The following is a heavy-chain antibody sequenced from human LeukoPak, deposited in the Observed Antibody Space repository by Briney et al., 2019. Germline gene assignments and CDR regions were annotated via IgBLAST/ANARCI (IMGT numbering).Heavy chain of an antibody. CDR1: GGTFSSYA. CDR3: ARGYCSSTSCYAFDY. Sequence: SVKVSCKASGGTFSSYAISWVRQAPGQGLEWMGGIIPIFGTANYAQKFQGGVTITTDESTSTAYMELSSLRSEDTAVYYCARGYCSSTSCYAFDYWGQGTLVTVSS. D-gene: IGHD2-2*01. V-gene: IGHV1-69*05. J-gene: IGHJ4*02. CDR2: IIPIFGTA.